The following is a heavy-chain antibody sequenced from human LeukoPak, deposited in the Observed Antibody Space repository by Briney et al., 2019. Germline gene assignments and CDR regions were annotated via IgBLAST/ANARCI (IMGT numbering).Heavy chain of an antibody. Sequence: PGGSLRLSCAASGFSFSDYYMSWLRQTPEEGLEWLSYISSSSDYKNYADSLKGRFTISRDNAKNSVYLQMNSLRAEDTAVYYCARQGLYDSSDFWTFQHWGQGTLVTVSS. CDR3: ARQGLYDSSDFWTFQH. J-gene: IGHJ1*01. CDR1: GFSFSDYY. CDR2: ISSSSDYK. V-gene: IGHV3-11*06. D-gene: IGHD3/OR15-3a*01.